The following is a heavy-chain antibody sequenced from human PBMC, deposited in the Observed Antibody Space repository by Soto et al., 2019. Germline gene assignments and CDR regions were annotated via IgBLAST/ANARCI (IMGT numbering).Heavy chain of an antibody. V-gene: IGHV1-3*01. J-gene: IGHJ4*02. CDR2: INAGNGDT. CDR3: SLDRYHGSGFPSHIFAL. Sequence: GASVKVACTTSVLTFTIYARQCLSQAPGQMLEWMGWINAGNGDTRYSQKFQGIVTITRDTSASIAYMELSCLRSEDTAVYFCSLDRYHGSGFPSHIFALWGKRTLVTGTS. D-gene: IGHD3-22*01. CDR1: VLTFTIYA.